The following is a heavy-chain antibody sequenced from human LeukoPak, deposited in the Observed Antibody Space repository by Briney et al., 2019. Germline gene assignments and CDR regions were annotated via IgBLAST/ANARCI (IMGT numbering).Heavy chain of an antibody. CDR2: IRSKAYGGTT. J-gene: IGHJ4*02. D-gene: IGHD3-10*01. Sequence: GGSLRLSCTASGFTFGDYAISWFRQAPGKGLEWVGFIRSKAYGGTTEYAASVKGRFTISRDDSKSIAYLQMNSLLPESTLEYYCTRDVDRWFGELLIGYWGQGTLVTVSS. CDR1: GFTFGDYA. V-gene: IGHV3-49*03. CDR3: TRDVDRWFGELLIGY.